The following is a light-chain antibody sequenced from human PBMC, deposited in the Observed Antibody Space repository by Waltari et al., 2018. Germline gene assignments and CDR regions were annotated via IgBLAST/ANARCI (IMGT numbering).Light chain of an antibody. CDR1: SGDVGRYTY. J-gene: IGLJ2*01. V-gene: IGLV2-14*01. CDR3: SSYTSDTTLI. CDR2: DVT. Sequence: QSALTQPASVAGSPGQSIPITCTGTSGDVGRYTYVSWFQQHPGKAPKLMIYDVTKLPSGISDRFSGSKSGNTASLTISGLQADDEADYYCSSYTSDTTLIFGGGTELTVL.